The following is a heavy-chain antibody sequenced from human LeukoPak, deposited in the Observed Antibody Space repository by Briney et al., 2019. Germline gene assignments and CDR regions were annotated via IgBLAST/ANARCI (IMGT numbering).Heavy chain of an antibody. CDR1: GGSISSYN. CDR3: ATEARGHLGY. J-gene: IGHJ4*02. V-gene: IGHV4-4*08. D-gene: IGHD1-14*01. Sequence: SETLSLTCTVSGGSISSYNWAWIRQPPGRGLEWVGYIHTTGNTNYNPSLKSRVTISVDTSKNHFSLSLSSVTAADTAVYYCATEARGHLGYWGQGILVTVSS. CDR2: IHTTGNT.